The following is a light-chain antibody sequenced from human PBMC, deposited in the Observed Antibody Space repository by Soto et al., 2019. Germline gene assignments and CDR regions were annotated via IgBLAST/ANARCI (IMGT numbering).Light chain of an antibody. CDR2: GAS. Sequence: TVLTQSPGTLSVSPGERASLSCRASQSVSINLAWYQQKPGQAPRLLIYGASTRATGIPARFSGSGSGTEFTLSINSLQSEDFAVYYCHQYGISPFGGGTKVDIK. J-gene: IGKJ4*01. CDR1: QSVSIN. CDR3: HQYGISP. V-gene: IGKV3-15*01.